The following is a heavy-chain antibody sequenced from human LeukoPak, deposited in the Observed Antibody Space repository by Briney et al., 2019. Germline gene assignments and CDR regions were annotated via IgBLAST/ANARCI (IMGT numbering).Heavy chain of an antibody. J-gene: IGHJ5*02. V-gene: IGHV1-69*06. D-gene: IGHD2-2*01. Sequence: PGASVKVSCKASGGTFSSYAISWVRQAPGQGLEWVGGIIPIFGTANYAQKFQGRVTITADKSTSTAYMELSSLRSEDTAVYYCARDFGGGIVVVPAARESWFDPWGQGTLVTVSS. CDR1: GGTFSSYA. CDR2: IIPIFGTA. CDR3: ARDFGGGIVVVPAARESWFDP.